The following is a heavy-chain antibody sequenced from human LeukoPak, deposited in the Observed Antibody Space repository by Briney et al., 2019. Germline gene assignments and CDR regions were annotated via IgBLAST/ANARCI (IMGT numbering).Heavy chain of an antibody. V-gene: IGHV1-2*02. Sequence: ASVKVSCKASGYTFTAYYTHWVRQAPGQGLEWMGWINPNSDDTNYAQKFQGRVTMTRDTSISTAYMELSRLRSDDTAVYYCARNRLGSSWRGLFGYWGQGTLVTVSS. CDR2: INPNSDDT. CDR1: GYTFTAYY. J-gene: IGHJ4*02. D-gene: IGHD6-13*01. CDR3: ARNRLGSSWRGLFGY.